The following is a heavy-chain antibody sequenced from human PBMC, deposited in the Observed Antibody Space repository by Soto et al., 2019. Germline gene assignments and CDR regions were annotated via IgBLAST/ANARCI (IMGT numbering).Heavy chain of an antibody. CDR3: VSRIPSWVFDY. CDR2: MYAGGDT. V-gene: IGHV3-53*01. Sequence: RLSCGASLLIGSDNYMVWVRQAPGRGLEWVSVMYAGGDTHYADSVKGRFTISRDKSENTLYLQMNSLRDEDTGVYFCVSRIPSWVFDYWGLGTLVTVSS. J-gene: IGHJ4*01. CDR1: LLIGSDNY. D-gene: IGHD2-21*01.